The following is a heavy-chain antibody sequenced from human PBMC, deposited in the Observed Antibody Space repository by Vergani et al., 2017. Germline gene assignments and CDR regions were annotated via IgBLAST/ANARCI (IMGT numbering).Heavy chain of an antibody. CDR3: AREGGGCGLIDY. Sequence: QVQLVQSGAEVKKPGSSVKVSCKTSGGTFSRYAISWVRQAPGQGLEWMGRIIPIFGTPNYAQKFQGRVTITADESTTTAYMELTSLRSEDPAVYYCAREGGGCGLIDYWCQGTLVTVSS. J-gene: IGHJ4*02. CDR1: GGTFSRYA. D-gene: IGHD3/OR15-3a*01. CDR2: IIPIFGTP. V-gene: IGHV1-69*13.